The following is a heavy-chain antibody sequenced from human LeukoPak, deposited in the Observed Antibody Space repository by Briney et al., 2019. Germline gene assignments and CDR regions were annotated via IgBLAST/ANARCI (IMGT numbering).Heavy chain of an antibody. CDR2: IKSKTDGGTT. Sequence: GGSLRLSCAASGFTFSNAWMSWVRQAPGKGLEWVGRIKSKTDGGTTDYAAPVKGRFTISRDDSKNTLYLQMNSLKTEDTAVYYCTTDRGYDFWILRIYWGQGTLVTVSS. CDR1: GFTFSNAW. J-gene: IGHJ4*02. V-gene: IGHV3-15*01. D-gene: IGHD3-3*01. CDR3: TTDRGYDFWILRIY.